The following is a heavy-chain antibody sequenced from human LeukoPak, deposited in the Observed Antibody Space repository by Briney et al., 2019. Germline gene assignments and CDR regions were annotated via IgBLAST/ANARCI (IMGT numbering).Heavy chain of an antibody. V-gene: IGHV4-39*07. CDR3: ARKGIVVVPAAIDNYYYYYMDV. J-gene: IGHJ6*03. Sequence: SETLSLTCTVSGGSISSSSYYWGWIRQPPGKGLEWIGSIYYSGSTNYNPSLKSRVTISVDTSKNQFSLKLSSVTAADTAVYYCARKGIVVVPAAIDNYYYYYMDVWGKGTTVTVSS. D-gene: IGHD2-2*01. CDR1: GGSISSSSYY. CDR2: IYYSGST.